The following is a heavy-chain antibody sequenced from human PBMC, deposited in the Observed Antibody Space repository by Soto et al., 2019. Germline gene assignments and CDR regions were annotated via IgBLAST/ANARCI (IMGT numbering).Heavy chain of an antibody. J-gene: IGHJ5*02. CDR1: GGTFSSYA. D-gene: IGHD3-22*01. CDR3: ARDRYYYDSSVGYWFDP. Sequence: ASVKVSCKASGGTFSSYAISWVRQAPGQELEWMGGIIPIFGTANYAQKFQGRVTITADESTSTAYMELSSLRSEDTAVYYCARDRYYYDSSVGYWFDPWGQGTLVTVSS. CDR2: IIPIFGTA. V-gene: IGHV1-69*13.